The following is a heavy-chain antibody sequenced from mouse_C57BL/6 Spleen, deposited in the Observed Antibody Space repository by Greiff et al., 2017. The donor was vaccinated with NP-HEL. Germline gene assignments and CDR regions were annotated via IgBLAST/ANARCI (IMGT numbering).Heavy chain of an antibody. CDR2: ISDGGSYT. Sequence: EVQRVESGGGLVKPGFSLPLSFSSSGFTFSSYAMSWVRQTPEKRLEWVATISDGGSYTYYPDNVKGRFTISRDNAKNNLYLQRSHLKSEDTAMYYCARYHEDYAMDDWGQGTSVTVAA. V-gene: IGHV5-4*01. J-gene: IGHJ4*01. CDR1: GFTFSSYA. D-gene: IGHD5-1*01. CDR3: ARYHEDYAMDD.